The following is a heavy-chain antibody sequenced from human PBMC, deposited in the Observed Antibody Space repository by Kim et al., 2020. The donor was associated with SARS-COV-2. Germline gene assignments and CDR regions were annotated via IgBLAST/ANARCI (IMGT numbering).Heavy chain of an antibody. D-gene: IGHD6-19*01. J-gene: IGHJ4*02. CDR3: AREGHSSGSLGFDH. V-gene: IGHV1-3*01. Sequence: YSLTFPGRVTIARDTSASIVYMGLSSLRSEDTAVYYCAREGHSSGSLGFDHWGQGTLVTVSS.